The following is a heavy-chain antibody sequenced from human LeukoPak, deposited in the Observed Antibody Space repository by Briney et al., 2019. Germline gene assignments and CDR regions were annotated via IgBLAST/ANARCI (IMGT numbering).Heavy chain of an antibody. Sequence: GGSLRLSCAASGFTFSSYAMSWVRQAPGKGLEWVSAISGSGGSTYYADSVKGRFTISRDNAESSLYLQMNSLRAEDTAVYYCARGPLLGYYYYHMDVWGEGTTVTVSS. CDR1: GFTFSSYA. CDR3: ARGPLLGYYYYHMDV. CDR2: ISGSGGST. V-gene: IGHV3-23*01. D-gene: IGHD2-8*02. J-gene: IGHJ6*03.